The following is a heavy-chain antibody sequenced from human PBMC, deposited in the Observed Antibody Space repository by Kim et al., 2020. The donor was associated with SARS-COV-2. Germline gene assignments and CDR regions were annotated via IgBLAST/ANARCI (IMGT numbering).Heavy chain of an antibody. J-gene: IGHJ4*02. CDR3: ARDLIAAAGKDDD. Sequence: SVKVSCKVSGGSFSGSAISWVRQAPGQGLEWVGRIIPILGIAHYAQKFQGRVTIIADKSTSTAYMELSSLRSEDTAVYYCARDLIAAAGKDDDYGQGTLVTVSS. CDR2: IIPILGIA. CDR1: GGSFSGSA. V-gene: IGHV1-69*04. D-gene: IGHD6-13*01.